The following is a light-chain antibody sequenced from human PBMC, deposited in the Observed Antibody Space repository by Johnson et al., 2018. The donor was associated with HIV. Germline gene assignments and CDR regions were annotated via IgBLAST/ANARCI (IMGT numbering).Light chain of an antibody. CDR3: GTWDSSLSVYV. Sequence: QSVLTQPPSVSAAPGQKVTISCSGIGSNIGDNYVSWYQHLPGTAPRLLIYDDIKRPSGIPDRFSGSKSGTSATLGITGLQTGDEADYYCGTWDSSLSVYVFGPGTKVTVL. J-gene: IGLJ1*01. CDR1: GSNIGDNY. V-gene: IGLV1-51*01. CDR2: DDI.